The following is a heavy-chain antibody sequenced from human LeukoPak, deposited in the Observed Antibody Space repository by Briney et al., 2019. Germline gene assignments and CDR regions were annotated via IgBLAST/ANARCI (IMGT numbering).Heavy chain of an antibody. V-gene: IGHV1-2*02. CDR2: INPHTGAT. CDR3: ARAENWFDP. J-gene: IGHJ5*02. Sequence: GASVTISCKASGYTFTDYFMHWVRQAPGQGLEWMGWINPHTGATNYAQKFQGRVTMTRDTSIRTANMELSRLRSDDTAVYYCARAENWFDPWGQGTLVSVSS. CDR1: GYTFTDYF.